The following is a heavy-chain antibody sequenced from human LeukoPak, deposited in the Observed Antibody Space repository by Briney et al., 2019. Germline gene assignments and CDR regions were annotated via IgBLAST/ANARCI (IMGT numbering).Heavy chain of an antibody. CDR3: ARERSLDDYGDSAWDY. CDR1: GYTFTSYG. D-gene: IGHD4-17*01. J-gene: IGHJ4*02. V-gene: IGHV1-69*13. CDR2: IIPIFGTA. Sequence: APVKVSCKASGYTFTSYGISWVRQAPGQGLEWMGGIIPIFGTANYAQKFQGRVTITADESTSTAYMELSSLRSEDTAVYYCARERSLDDYGDSAWDYWGQGTLVTVSS.